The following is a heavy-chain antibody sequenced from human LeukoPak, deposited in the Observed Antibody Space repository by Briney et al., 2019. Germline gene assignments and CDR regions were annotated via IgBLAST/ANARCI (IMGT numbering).Heavy chain of an antibody. J-gene: IGHJ4*02. CDR1: GGSISSGGYY. CDR2: IYYSGST. D-gene: IGHD6-19*01. CDR3: ARHSNSGWYTIDY. V-gene: IGHV4-31*03. Sequence: SETLSLTCTVSGGSISSGGYYWSWIRQHPGKGLEWIGYIYYSGSTYYNPSLKSRVTISVDTSKSQFSLKLSSVTAADTAVYYCARHSNSGWYTIDYWGQGTLVTVSS.